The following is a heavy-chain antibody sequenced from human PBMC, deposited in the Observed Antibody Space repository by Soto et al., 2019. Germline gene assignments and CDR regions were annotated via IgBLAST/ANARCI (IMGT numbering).Heavy chain of an antibody. CDR2: IKQDGSEK. V-gene: IGHV3-7*05. CDR1: GFTFSSYW. CDR3: ARDKKRIQLWKSDYYYYGMDV. D-gene: IGHD5-18*01. Sequence: GGSLRLSCASSGFTFSSYWMSLVRQAPGKGLEWVANIKQDGSEKYYVDSVKGRFTISRDNAKNSLYLQMNSLRAEDTAVYYCARDKKRIQLWKSDYYYYGMDVWGQGTTVTVSS. J-gene: IGHJ6*02.